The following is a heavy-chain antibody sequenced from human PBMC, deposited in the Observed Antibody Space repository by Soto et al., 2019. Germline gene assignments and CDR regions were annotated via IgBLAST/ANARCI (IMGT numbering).Heavy chain of an antibody. J-gene: IGHJ4*02. CDR1: GFTFSSYD. Sequence: QVQRVESGGGVVQPGRSLRLSCAASGFTFSSYDMHWVRQAPGKGLEWVAVISYDGSNKYYADSVKGRFTISRDNSKNTLYLQMNSLRAEDTAVYYCAKETYSGPLDYWGQGTLVTVS. CDR3: AKETYSGPLDY. V-gene: IGHV3-30*18. CDR2: ISYDGSNK. D-gene: IGHD2-15*01.